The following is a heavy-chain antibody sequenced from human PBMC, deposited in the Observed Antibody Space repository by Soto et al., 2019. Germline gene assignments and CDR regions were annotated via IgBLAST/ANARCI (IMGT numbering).Heavy chain of an antibody. CDR2: ISGSGGST. CDR3: AKDDGIVVVVAATPVIS. CDR1: GFTFSSYA. V-gene: IGHV3-23*01. Sequence: GGSLRLSCAASGFTFSSYAMSWVRQAPGKGLEWVSAISGSGGSTYYADSVKGRFTISRDNSKNTLYPQMNSLRAEDTAVYYCAKDDGIVVVVAATPVISWGKGTLVTVSS. J-gene: IGHJ5*02. D-gene: IGHD2-15*01.